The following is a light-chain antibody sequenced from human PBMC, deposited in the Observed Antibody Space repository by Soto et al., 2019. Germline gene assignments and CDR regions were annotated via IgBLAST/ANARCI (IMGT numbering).Light chain of an antibody. CDR2: WAS. J-gene: IGKJ1*01. CDR3: QQYYSTPWT. Sequence: DIVMTQSPDSLAVSLGASSTINCKSRQSVLYSSDNNNYLAWYQQKPGQPPKLLIYWASTRESGVPDRFSGSGSGTDFTLTISSLQAEDVAVYYCQQYYSTPWTFGQGTKVDIK. V-gene: IGKV4-1*01. CDR1: QSVLYSSDNNNY.